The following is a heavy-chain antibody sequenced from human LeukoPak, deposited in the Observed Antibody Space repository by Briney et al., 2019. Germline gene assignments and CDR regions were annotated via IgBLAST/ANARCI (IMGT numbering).Heavy chain of an antibody. CDR3: ARLGYCSSTSCYDD. CDR1: GFTFDDYA. J-gene: IGHJ4*02. CDR2: INWNGGST. V-gene: IGHV3-20*04. D-gene: IGHD2-2*01. Sequence: GGSLRLSCAASGFTFDDYAMHWVRQAPGKGLEWVSLINWNGGSTGYADSVKGRFTISRDNAKNSLYLQMNSLRAEDTALYYCARLGYCSSTSCYDDWGQGTLVTVSS.